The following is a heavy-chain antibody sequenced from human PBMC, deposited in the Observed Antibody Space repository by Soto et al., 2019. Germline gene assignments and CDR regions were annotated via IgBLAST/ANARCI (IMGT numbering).Heavy chain of an antibody. CDR3: ARLGGYVSIGYYYLRDS. CDR1: DGSMNSDSSY. CDR2: INHSGST. Sequence: QLQLQESGPGLVKPSETLSLTCRVSDGSMNSDSSYWGWIRQPPGKGLEWIGVINHSGSTYHNLSLKGRVTMSVDASRNQFSLKLTSMTAADTAVYYCARLGGYVSIGYYYLRDSCGQGTLVTVSS. D-gene: IGHD3-22*01. J-gene: IGHJ4*02. V-gene: IGHV4-39*01.